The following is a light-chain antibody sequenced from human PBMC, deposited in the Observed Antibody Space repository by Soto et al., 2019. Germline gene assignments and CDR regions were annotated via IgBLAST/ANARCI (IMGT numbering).Light chain of an antibody. CDR1: QSISSY. V-gene: IGKV1-39*01. J-gene: IGKJ1*01. Sequence: DIQMTQSPSSLSASVGDRVTITCRASQSISSYLNWYQQKPGKAPKLLIYAASSLQSGVPSRFSGSGSGTDFTLTISSLQPEDFATCYCQQSYSTPQTFGHGTKVDIK. CDR3: QQSYSTPQT. CDR2: AAS.